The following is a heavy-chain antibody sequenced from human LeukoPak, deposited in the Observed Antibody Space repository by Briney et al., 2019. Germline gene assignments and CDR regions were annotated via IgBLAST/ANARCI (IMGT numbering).Heavy chain of an antibody. CDR3: AQGYSTGWYPS. V-gene: IGHV3-23*01. D-gene: IGHD6-19*01. J-gene: IGHJ5*02. CDR1: GFSFSSYA. CDR2: ISVNGETT. Sequence: GGSLRLSCAASGFSFSSYAMSWVRQAPGKGLEWISAISVNGETTYYADSVKGRFIISRDTSKNTLYLQLSSLRAEDTAVYYCAQGYSTGWYPSWGRGSLVSVSS.